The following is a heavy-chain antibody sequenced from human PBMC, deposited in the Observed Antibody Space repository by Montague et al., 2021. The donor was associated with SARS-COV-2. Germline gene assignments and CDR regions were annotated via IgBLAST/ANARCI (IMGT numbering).Heavy chain of an antibody. V-gene: IGHV3-30*04. J-gene: IGHJ4*02. CDR2: ISYDGNIK. CDR3: ARGPHYCSGGDCF. Sequence: SLSLSASGFSFSSSVMHWVRQAPGKGLEWVAVISYDGNIKNYIDSVKGRFTISRDNSKNTLYLQMNGLRPDDTAVYYCARGPHYCSGGDCFWGQGALVTVSS. D-gene: IGHD2-15*01. CDR1: GFSFSSSV.